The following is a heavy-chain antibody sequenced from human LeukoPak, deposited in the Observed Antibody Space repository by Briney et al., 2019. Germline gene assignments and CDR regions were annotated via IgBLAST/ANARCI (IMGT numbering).Heavy chain of an antibody. CDR3: ATRYCSGGSCYSPSYYFDY. Sequence: GGSLRLSCAASGFTFSSYAMNWVRQAPGKGLEWVSSISSSSSYIYYADSVKGRFTISRDNAKNSLYLQMNSLRAEDTAVYYCATRYCSGGSCYSPSYYFDYWGQGTLVTVSS. J-gene: IGHJ4*02. CDR1: GFTFSSYA. CDR2: ISSSSSYI. V-gene: IGHV3-21*01. D-gene: IGHD2-15*01.